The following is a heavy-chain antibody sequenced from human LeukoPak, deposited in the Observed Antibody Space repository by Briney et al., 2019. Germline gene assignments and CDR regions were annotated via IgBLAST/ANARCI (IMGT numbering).Heavy chain of an antibody. D-gene: IGHD3-10*01. CDR3: TTYSYDSRSYYRFDY. V-gene: IGHV3-66*01. CDR1: GFTVSSNH. J-gene: IGHJ4*02. CDR2: IYGGGGT. Sequence: GGSLRLSCGASGFTVSSNHMSWVRQAPGKGLEWVSVIYGGGGTYYADSVKGRFTISRDNSKNTLYLQMNSLRVDDTAVYYCTTYSYDSRSYYRFDYWGQGTLVTVSS.